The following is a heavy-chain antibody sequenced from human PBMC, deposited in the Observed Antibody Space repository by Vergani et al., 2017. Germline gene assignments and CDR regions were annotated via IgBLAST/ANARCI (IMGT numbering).Heavy chain of an antibody. Sequence: QVQLQESGPGLVKPSETLSLTCTVSGGSISSYYWSWIRQPPGKGLEWIGYIYYSGSTNYNPPLMSRVTISVDTSKNQFSLKLSSVTAADAAVYDCARVRARITIFDYWGQGTLVTVSS. CDR3: ARVRARITIFDY. J-gene: IGHJ4*02. D-gene: IGHD3-3*01. CDR1: GGSISSYY. V-gene: IGHV4-59*01. CDR2: IYYSGST.